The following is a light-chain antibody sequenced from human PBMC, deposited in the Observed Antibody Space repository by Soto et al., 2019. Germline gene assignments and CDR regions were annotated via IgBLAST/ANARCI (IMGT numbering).Light chain of an antibody. CDR1: SSNIGAGFD. CDR2: GSS. CDR3: QSYDNSLSGYV. Sequence: QSVLTQPPSVSGAPGQRVNISCTGSSSNIGAGFDVHWYRQLLGTAPKLLIYGSSNRPSGVPDRFSGSKSGTSASLAITGLQAEDEADYYCQSYDNSLSGYVFGTGTKVTVL. J-gene: IGLJ1*01. V-gene: IGLV1-40*01.